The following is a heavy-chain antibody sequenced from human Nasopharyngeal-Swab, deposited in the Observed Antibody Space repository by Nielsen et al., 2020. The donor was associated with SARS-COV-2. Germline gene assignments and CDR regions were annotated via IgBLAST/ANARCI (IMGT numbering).Heavy chain of an antibody. CDR1: GFTFSSHG. J-gene: IGHJ4*02. CDR2: ISYVGSNK. Sequence: GESLKISCAASGFTFSSHGMHWVRQAPGKGLEWVAVISYVGSNKYYADSVKGRFTISRDNSKNTLYLQMNSLRAEDTAVYYCARDRGDGYNLYYFDYWGQGTLVTVSS. CDR3: ARDRGDGYNLYYFDY. D-gene: IGHD5-24*01. V-gene: IGHV3-30*03.